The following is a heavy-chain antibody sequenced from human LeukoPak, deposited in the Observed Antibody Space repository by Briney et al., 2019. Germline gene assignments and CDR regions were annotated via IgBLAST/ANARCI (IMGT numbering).Heavy chain of an antibody. Sequence: GGSLRLSCAASGFTFSSYAMSWVRQAPGKGLEWVSAICGSGGSTYYADSVKGRFTISRDNSKNTLYLQMNSLRAEDTAVYYCARYRVVVITNKNYYFDYWGQGTLVTVSS. V-gene: IGHV3-23*01. CDR2: ICGSGGST. CDR1: GFTFSSYA. CDR3: ARYRVVVITNKNYYFDY. D-gene: IGHD3-22*01. J-gene: IGHJ4*02.